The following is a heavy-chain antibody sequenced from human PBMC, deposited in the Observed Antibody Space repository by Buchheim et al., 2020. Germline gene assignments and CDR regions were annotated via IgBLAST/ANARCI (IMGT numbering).Heavy chain of an antibody. V-gene: IGHV1-69*04. CDR2: IIPILGIA. CDR3: ARDPISPSLGYCSGGSCYSYGMDV. D-gene: IGHD2-15*01. Sequence: QVQLVQSGAEVKKPGSSVKVSCKASGGTFSSYAISWVRQAPGQGLEWMGRIIPILGIANYAQKFQGRVTITADKSTSTAYMELSSLRSEDTAVYYCARDPISPSLGYCSGGSCYSYGMDVWGQGTT. CDR1: GGTFSSYA. J-gene: IGHJ6*02.